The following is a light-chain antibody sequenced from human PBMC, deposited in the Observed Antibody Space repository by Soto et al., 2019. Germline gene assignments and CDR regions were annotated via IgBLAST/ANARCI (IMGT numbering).Light chain of an antibody. CDR2: ANA. V-gene: IGLV1-40*01. CDR3: QSYDSSLTTYV. J-gene: IGLJ1*01. CDR1: SSDIGAGQD. Sequence: QSVLTQPPSVSEAPGQRVTISCTGTSSDIGAGQDVHWYQQVPGAAPKLPIYANAIRPSGVPDRFSASKSGTSASLAITGLRAEDEADYYCQSYDSSLTTYVFGTGTKVTVL.